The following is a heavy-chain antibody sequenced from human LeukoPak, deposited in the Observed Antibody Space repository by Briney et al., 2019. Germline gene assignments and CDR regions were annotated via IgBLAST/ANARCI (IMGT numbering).Heavy chain of an antibody. V-gene: IGHV4-34*01. D-gene: IGHD6-19*01. CDR3: ARQKQWLVLLDY. Sequence: SETLSLTCAVYGGSFSDYYWNWIRQSTGKGLEWIGEINLRGSTTYNPSLKSRVTISLDASKSQFSLKLSSVTAADTAVYYCARQKQWLVLLDYWGQGTLVTVSS. CDR1: GGSFSDYY. CDR2: INLRGST. J-gene: IGHJ4*02.